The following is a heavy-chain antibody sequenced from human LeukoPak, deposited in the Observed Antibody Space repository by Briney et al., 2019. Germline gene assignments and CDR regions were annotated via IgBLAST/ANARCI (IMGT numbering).Heavy chain of an antibody. CDR2: IYYSGST. CDR3: ARDAGTFGEAAFDI. V-gene: IGHV4-31*03. CDR1: GGSISSGGYY. J-gene: IGHJ3*02. Sequence: SQTLSLTCTVSGGSISSGGYYWSWIRQHPGKGLEWIGYIYYSGSTNYNPSLKSRVAISVDKSKNQFSLKLSSVTAADTAVYYCARDAGTFGEAAFDIWGQGTMVTVSS. D-gene: IGHD3-16*01.